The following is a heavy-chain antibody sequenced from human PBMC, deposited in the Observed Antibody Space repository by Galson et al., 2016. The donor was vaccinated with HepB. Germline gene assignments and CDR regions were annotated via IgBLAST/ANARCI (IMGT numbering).Heavy chain of an antibody. CDR1: GFTFSSYE. CDR3: ARAVVSRHRYGMDV. V-gene: IGHV3-48*03. J-gene: IGHJ6*02. D-gene: IGHD5/OR15-5a*01. CDR2: ISSRGSTI. Sequence: SLRLSCAASGFTFSSYEMNWVRQAPGKGLEWVSYISSRGSTIYYADSVKGRFTISRDNAKNSLYLQMNSLRAEDTAVYYCARAVVSRHRYGMDVWGQGTTVTVSS.